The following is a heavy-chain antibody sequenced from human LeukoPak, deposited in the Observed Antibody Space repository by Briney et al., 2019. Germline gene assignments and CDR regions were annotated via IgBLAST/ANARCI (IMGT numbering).Heavy chain of an antibody. J-gene: IGHJ4*02. D-gene: IGHD3-16*01. Sequence: ASVKVSCKASGYTFTSYGISWVRQAPGQGLEWMGWINPNSGGTNYAQKFQGRVTMTRNTSISTAYMELNSLRSEDTAVYYCARDMITFGGVTKDYWGQGTLVTVSS. V-gene: IGHV1-8*02. CDR2: INPNSGGT. CDR3: ARDMITFGGVTKDY. CDR1: GYTFTSYG.